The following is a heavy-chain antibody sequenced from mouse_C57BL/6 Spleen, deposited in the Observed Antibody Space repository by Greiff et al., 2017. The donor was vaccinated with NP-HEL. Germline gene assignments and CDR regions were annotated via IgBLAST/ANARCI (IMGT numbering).Heavy chain of an antibody. V-gene: IGHV5-17*01. D-gene: IGHD3-2*02. CDR1: GFTFSDYG. Sequence: EVKLVESGGGLVKPGGSLKLSCAASGFTFSDYGMHWVRQAPEKGLEWVAYISSGSSTIYYADTVKGRFTISRDNAKNTLFLQMTSLRSEDTAMYYCAIDSSGYHYWGQGTSVTVSS. J-gene: IGHJ4*01. CDR3: AIDSSGYHY. CDR2: ISSGSSTI.